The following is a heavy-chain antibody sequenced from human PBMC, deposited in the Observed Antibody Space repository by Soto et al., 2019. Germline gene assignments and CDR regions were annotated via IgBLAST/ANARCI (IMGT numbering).Heavy chain of an antibody. J-gene: IGHJ4*02. CDR2: IIPVLDTA. CDR3: ARGDSGYVWFNEF. Sequence: SVKVSCKASGGLFSSYAISWVRQAPGQGLEWVGGIIPVLDTAYYAEKFQGRVTITADESTNTAYMELSGLRSEDTAMYYCARGDSGYVWFNEFRGQGTLVTVSS. CDR1: GGLFSSYA. V-gene: IGHV1-69*13. D-gene: IGHD3-22*01.